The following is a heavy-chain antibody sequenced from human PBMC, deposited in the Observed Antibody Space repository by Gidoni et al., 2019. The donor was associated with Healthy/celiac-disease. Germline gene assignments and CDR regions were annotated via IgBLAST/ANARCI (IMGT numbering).Heavy chain of an antibody. CDR3: ARGTYYYDSSGYYHYLTRYYYYGMDV. J-gene: IGHJ6*02. CDR2: IWYDGSNK. V-gene: IGHV3-33*01. Sequence: GFTFSSYGMHWVRQAPGKGLEWVAVIWYDGSNKYYADSVKGRFTISRDNSKNTLYLQMNSLRAEDTAVYYCARGTYYYDSSGYYHYLTRYYYYGMDVWGQGTTVTVSS. D-gene: IGHD3-22*01. CDR1: GFTFSSYG.